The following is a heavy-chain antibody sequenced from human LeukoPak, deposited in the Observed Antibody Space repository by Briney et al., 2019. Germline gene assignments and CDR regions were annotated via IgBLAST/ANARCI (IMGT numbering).Heavy chain of an antibody. D-gene: IGHD3-10*01. CDR2: IDPSDSYT. CDR3: ARHPSGITMVEC. CDR1: GYSFTSYW. Sequence: GESLKISCKGSGYSFTSYWISWVRQMPGKGLEWMGRIDPSDSYTNYSPSFQGHVTISADESISTAYLQWSSLKASDTAMYYCARHPSGITMVECWGQGTLVTVSS. J-gene: IGHJ4*02. V-gene: IGHV5-10-1*01.